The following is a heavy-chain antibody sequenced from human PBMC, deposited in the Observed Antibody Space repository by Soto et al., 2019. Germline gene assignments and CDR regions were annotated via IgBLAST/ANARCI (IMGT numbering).Heavy chain of an antibody. CDR1: GYTFTSYG. D-gene: IGHD5-12*01. J-gene: IGHJ3*02. V-gene: IGHV1-18*01. Sequence: ASVKVSCKASGYTFTSYGISCVRQAPEQGLEWMGWISAYNGNTNYAQKLQGRVTMTTDTSTSTAYMELRSLRSDDTAVYYCARSRSKLVAQGTDAFDIWGQGTMVTVSS. CDR2: ISAYNGNT. CDR3: ARSRSKLVAQGTDAFDI.